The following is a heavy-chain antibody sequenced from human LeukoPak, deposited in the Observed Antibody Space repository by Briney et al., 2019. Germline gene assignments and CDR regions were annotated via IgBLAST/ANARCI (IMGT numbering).Heavy chain of an antibody. CDR3: ASGVVVVAAMEH. CDR1: GFTFSSYA. D-gene: IGHD2-15*01. V-gene: IGHV3-21*01. CDR2: ISSSSSYI. Sequence: GGSLRLSCAASGFTFSSYAMHWVRQAPGKGLEWVSSISSSSSYIYYADSVKGRFTISRDNAKNSLYLQMNSLRAEDTAVYYCASGVVVVAAMEHWGQGTLVTVSS. J-gene: IGHJ4*02.